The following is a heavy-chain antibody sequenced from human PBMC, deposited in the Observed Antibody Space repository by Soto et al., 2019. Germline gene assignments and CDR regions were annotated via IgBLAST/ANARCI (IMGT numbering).Heavy chain of an antibody. D-gene: IGHD6-19*01. J-gene: IGHJ6*02. CDR3: ARDIGSSGEGDMDV. V-gene: IGHV3-30-3*01. CDR1: VFTFSSYA. Sequence: PRGSLRLCCAASVFTFSSYAMHWVRQAPGKGLGWVAVISYDGSNKYYADSVKGRFTISRDKSKNTLYLQMNSLRAEDTAVYYCARDIGSSGEGDMDVWGQGTTVTVSS. CDR2: ISYDGSNK.